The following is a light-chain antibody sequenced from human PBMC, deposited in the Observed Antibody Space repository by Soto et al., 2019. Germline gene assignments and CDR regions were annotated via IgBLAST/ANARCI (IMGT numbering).Light chain of an antibody. CDR3: SSYAASNNYI. J-gene: IGLJ1*01. Sequence: QSVLTQPSSASGSPGQSVTISCTGTSSDVGGYNYVSWYQQHPGKAPKLMIYEVSKRPSGVPDRFSGSKSGNTASLTVSGLQAEDEADYYCSSYAASNNYIFGTGTKVTVL. CDR2: EVS. CDR1: SSDVGGYNY. V-gene: IGLV2-8*01.